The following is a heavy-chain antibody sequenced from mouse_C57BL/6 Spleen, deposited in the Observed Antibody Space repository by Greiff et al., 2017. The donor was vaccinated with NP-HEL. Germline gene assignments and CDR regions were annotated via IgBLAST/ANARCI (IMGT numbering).Heavy chain of an antibody. J-gene: IGHJ3*01. Sequence: EVHLVESGGGLVKPGGSLKLSCAASGFTFSSYAMSWVRQTPEKRLEWVATISDGGSYTYYPDNVKGRFTISRDNAKNNLYLQMSHLKSEDTAMYYCAREGAGTRAWFAYWGQGTLVTVSA. CDR1: GFTFSSYA. CDR3: AREGAGTRAWFAY. CDR2: ISDGGSYT. D-gene: IGHD4-1*01. V-gene: IGHV5-4*01.